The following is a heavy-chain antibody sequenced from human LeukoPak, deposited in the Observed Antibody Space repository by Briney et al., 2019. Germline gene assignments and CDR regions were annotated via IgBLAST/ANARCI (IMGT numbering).Heavy chain of an antibody. CDR2: INQDGHEK. Sequence: GRSLRLSCAATGFSFSTYWMNSVRQAPGKGLEWVASINQDGHEKKYVDSVRGRFTISRDHANNSLDLQLNSLRVHDNAVLYSGRGGGLLWFGGQGTLVTVSS. CDR3: GRGGGLLWF. J-gene: IGHJ4*02. D-gene: IGHD3-10*01. CDR1: GFSFSTYW. V-gene: IGHV3-7*01.